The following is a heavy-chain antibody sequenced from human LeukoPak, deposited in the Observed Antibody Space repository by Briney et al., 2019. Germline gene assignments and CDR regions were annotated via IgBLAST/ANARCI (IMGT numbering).Heavy chain of an antibody. V-gene: IGHV4-30-4*01. CDR1: GGSVSSGYYY. J-gene: IGHJ3*02. CDR2: IYYSGST. Sequence: PSETLSLTCTVSGGSVSSGYYYWSWIRQPPGKGLEWIGYIYYSGSTYYNPSLKSRVSMSVDTSKNQFSLKLSSVTAADTAVYYCARVAPPTYCSGGSCYSAAFDIWGQGTMVTVSS. CDR3: ARVAPPTYCSGGSCYSAAFDI. D-gene: IGHD2-15*01.